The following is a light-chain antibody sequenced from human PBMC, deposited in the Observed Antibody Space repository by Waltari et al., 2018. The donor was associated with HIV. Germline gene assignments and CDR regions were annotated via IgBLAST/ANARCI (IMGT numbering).Light chain of an antibody. CDR3: AAWDDSLNGYV. Sequence: QSVLTQPPSVSEAPRPRVTISCSGSSSNLGSNAVNSYQQVPGKAPKLLIYYDDLLSSGVSDRFSGSKSGTSASLAIRGLQSEDEADYYCAAWDDSLNGYVFGSGTKVTVL. CDR1: SSNLGSNA. CDR2: YDD. J-gene: IGLJ1*01. V-gene: IGLV1-36*01.